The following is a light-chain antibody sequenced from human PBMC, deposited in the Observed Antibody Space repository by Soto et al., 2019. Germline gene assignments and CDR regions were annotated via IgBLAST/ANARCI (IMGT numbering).Light chain of an antibody. Sequence: EIVLTQSPGTLSLSPGERATLSCRASQSVSSIYLAWYQPKPGQAPRLLIYGASSRATGIPDRFSGSGSGTEFTLTISILEPEDFAVYYCQQYGSSRWTFCQGTKVEI. V-gene: IGKV3-20*01. CDR3: QQYGSSRWT. J-gene: IGKJ1*01. CDR2: GAS. CDR1: QSVSSIY.